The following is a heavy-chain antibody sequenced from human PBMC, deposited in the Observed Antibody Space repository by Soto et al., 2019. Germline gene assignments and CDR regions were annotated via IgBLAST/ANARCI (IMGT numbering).Heavy chain of an antibody. CDR2: ISYDGSNK. CDR3: ARDLLGYGSGTYGMDV. Sequence: GGSLRLSCAAYGFTFSSYAMPWVRQAPGKGLDWVAVISYDGSNKYYADSVKGRFTISRDNSKNTLYLQMNSLRAEDTAVYYCARDLLGYGSGTYGMDVWGQGTTVTVSS. D-gene: IGHD3-10*01. CDR1: GFTFSSYA. J-gene: IGHJ6*01. V-gene: IGHV3-30-3*01.